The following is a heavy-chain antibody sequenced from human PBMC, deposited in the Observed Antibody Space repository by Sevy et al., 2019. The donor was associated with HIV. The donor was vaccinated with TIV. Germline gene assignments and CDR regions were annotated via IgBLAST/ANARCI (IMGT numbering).Heavy chain of an antibody. CDR2: ISPNGANS. V-gene: IGHV3-23*01. Sequence: GGSLRLSCEVSGFTFGYFAMSWVRQAPGKGLEWVSGISPNGANSHYAASVRGRFTISRDNSKNRMYLQMSSLRAEDTAQYYCAKDTSGWYDALDQWGQGTLVTVSS. CDR3: AKDTSGWYDALDQ. J-gene: IGHJ4*02. D-gene: IGHD6-19*01. CDR1: GFTFGYFA.